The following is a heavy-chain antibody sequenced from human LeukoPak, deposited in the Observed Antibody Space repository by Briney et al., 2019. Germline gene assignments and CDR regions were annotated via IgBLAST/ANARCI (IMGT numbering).Heavy chain of an antibody. CDR3: ATELGYCTSTSCPLGF. Sequence: GASVKVSFKVSGYTLTELSIHWVRQAPGKGHEWMGGFDPEDGETIYAQKFQGRVTMTEDTSTVTAYMELGSLRAEDTAVYYCATELGYCTSTSCPLGFWGQGTLVTVSS. J-gene: IGHJ4*02. V-gene: IGHV1-24*01. CDR2: FDPEDGET. D-gene: IGHD2-2*01. CDR1: GYTLTELS.